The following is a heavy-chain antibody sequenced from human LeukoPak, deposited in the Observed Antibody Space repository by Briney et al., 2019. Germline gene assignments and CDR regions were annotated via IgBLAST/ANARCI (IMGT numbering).Heavy chain of an antibody. J-gene: IGHJ4*02. CDR3: ASSRSYYDFWSGYYPYYFDH. D-gene: IGHD3-3*01. CDR2: ISYSGST. V-gene: IGHV4-59*12. Sequence: PSETLSLTCTVSGGSISSYYWSWIRQPPGKGLEWIGYISYSGSTNSNPSLKRRVTISVDTSKNQFSLKLSSVTAADTAVYYCASSRSYYDFWSGYYPYYFDHWGQGTLVTVSS. CDR1: GGSISSYY.